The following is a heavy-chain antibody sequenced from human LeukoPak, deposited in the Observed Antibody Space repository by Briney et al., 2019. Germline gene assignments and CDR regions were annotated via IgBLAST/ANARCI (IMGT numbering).Heavy chain of an antibody. Sequence: GGSLRLSCAASGSTFSSYAMSWVRQAPGKGLEWVSAISGSGGSTYYADSVKGRFTISRDNSKNTLYLQMNSLRAEDTAVYYCAKGGSYYEDYFDYWGQGTLVTVSS. CDR2: ISGSGGST. CDR3: AKGGSYYEDYFDY. J-gene: IGHJ4*02. D-gene: IGHD3-22*01. V-gene: IGHV3-23*01. CDR1: GSTFSSYA.